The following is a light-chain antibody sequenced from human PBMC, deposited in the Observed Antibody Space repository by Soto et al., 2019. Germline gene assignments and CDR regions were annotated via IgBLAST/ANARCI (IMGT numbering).Light chain of an antibody. V-gene: IGKV1-5*03. CDR1: QSISSW. CDR2: KAS. CDR3: QKYNSYRT. J-gene: IGKJ1*01. Sequence: DIQMTQSPSTLSASVGDRVTITCRASQSISSWLAWYQQKPGKAPKLLIYKASSLESGVPSRLSGSGSGTEFTLTISSLQPDDFATYYCQKYNSYRTFGQGTKVEIK.